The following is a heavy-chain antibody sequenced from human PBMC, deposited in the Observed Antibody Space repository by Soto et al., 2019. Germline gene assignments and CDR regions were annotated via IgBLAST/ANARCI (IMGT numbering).Heavy chain of an antibody. Sequence: GPSVKVSCKASGGTLTTYTINWVRQAPGRRLEWVGQIVPMYDSVNYAENFQGRVTITADKSTKTSFMELTSLKSEDTALYFCATWRHYSGSYCFDYWGQGTLVTVSS. CDR1: GGTLTTYT. CDR3: ATWRHYSGSYCFDY. V-gene: IGHV1-69*06. CDR2: IVPMYDSV. D-gene: IGHD1-26*01. J-gene: IGHJ4*02.